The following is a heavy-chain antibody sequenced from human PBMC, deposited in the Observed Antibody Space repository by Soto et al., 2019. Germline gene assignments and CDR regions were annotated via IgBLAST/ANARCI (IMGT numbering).Heavy chain of an antibody. CDR1: GYSFISYW. Sequence: EVQLVLSGAEVKKPGESLKIYCKGSGYSFISYWIGWLRQMPGKSLEWMGIIYPGNSDIRYSPSFQGQVTISADKSISTAYLQWSSLNASDTAMYYCATHSGYESSGHYPDWGQGTPVPVSS. D-gene: IGHD3-22*01. CDR2: IYPGNSDI. J-gene: IGHJ4*02. CDR3: ATHSGYESSGHYPD. V-gene: IGHV5-51*01.